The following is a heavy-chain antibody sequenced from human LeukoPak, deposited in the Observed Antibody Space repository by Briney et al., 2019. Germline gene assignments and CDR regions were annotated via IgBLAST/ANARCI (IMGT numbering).Heavy chain of an antibody. CDR3: AGPSPPGDGYNPPDH. D-gene: IGHD5-24*01. V-gene: IGHV3-30*04. CDR2: ISHDGRTK. J-gene: IGHJ4*02. Sequence: SGKSLTLSCVVSGFNFDNFAMHWVRQPLGKGLEWVAVISHDGRTKYYADSMKGRITISRDNSKNTLFLQMNNLRSEDTAVYFCAGPSPPGDGYNPPDHWGQGTLVTVSS. CDR1: GFNFDNFA.